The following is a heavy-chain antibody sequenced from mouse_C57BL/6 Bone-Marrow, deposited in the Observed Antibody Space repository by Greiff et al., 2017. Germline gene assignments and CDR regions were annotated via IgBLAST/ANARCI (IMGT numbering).Heavy chain of an antibody. CDR1: GYTFTSYG. V-gene: IGHV1-81*01. CDR3: ARVGNYNDYAMDY. J-gene: IGHJ4*01. CDR2: IYPRSGNT. D-gene: IGHD2-1*01. Sequence: QVQLQQSGAELARPGASVKLSCKASGYTFTSYGISWVKQRTGQGLEWIGEIYPRSGNTYYNEKFKGKATLTADKSSSTAYMELRSLTSEDSAVYFCARVGNYNDYAMDYWGQGTSVTVSS.